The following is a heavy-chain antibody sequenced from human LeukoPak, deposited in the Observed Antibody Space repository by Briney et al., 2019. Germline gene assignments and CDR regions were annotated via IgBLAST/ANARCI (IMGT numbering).Heavy chain of an antibody. J-gene: IGHJ6*02. CDR3: ARDREASVFNYYYYGMDV. V-gene: IGHV3-48*03. Sequence: GGSLRLSCAASGFTSSSYEMNWVRQAPGKGLEWVSYISSSGSTIYYADSVKGRFTISRDNAKNSLYLQMNSLRAEDTAVYYCARDREASVFNYYYYGMDVWGQGTTVTVSS. CDR2: ISSSGSTI. D-gene: IGHD1-26*01. CDR1: GFTSSSYE.